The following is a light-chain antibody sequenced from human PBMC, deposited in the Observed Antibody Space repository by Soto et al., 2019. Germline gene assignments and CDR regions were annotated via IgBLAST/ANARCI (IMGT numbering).Light chain of an antibody. CDR3: QHYDTYRAT. Sequence: DIPMTQSSSTLSSSLGDRVTITWRATQTINTRLAWYQQKPGKAPKLLIYDASSLESGVPSRFSGSGSGTEFTLTISGLQTDEFATYYCQHYDTYRATFGLGTKVDI. CDR2: DAS. V-gene: IGKV1-5*01. J-gene: IGKJ1*01. CDR1: QTINTR.